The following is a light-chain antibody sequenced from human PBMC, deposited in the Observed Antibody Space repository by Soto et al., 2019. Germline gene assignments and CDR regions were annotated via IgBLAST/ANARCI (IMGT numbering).Light chain of an antibody. CDR3: QQYNRYRWK. J-gene: IGKJ1*01. CDR2: DAS. CDR1: QSISSW. Sequence: DIQMTQSPSTLSASVGDRVTITCRASQSISSWLAWYQQKPGKAPKLLIYDASSLESGVPSRFRGSGSGTEFTLTISSLQPEDFATYYCQQYNRYRWKFGQGTKVEIK. V-gene: IGKV1-5*01.